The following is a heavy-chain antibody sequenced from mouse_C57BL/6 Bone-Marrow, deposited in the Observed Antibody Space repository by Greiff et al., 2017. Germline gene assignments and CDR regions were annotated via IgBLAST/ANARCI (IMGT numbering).Heavy chain of an antibody. V-gene: IGHV5-12*01. CDR3: GRQENYGIPAWFAY. D-gene: IGHD2-1*01. Sequence: EVHLVESGGGLVQPGGSLKLSCAASGFTFSDYYMYWVRQTPEKRLEWVAYISNGGGSTYYPDTVKGRFTFSRDNAKNTLYMQMSRRKSEDTARYYCGRQENYGIPAWFAYWGQGTLVTVSA. J-gene: IGHJ3*01. CDR2: ISNGGGST. CDR1: GFTFSDYY.